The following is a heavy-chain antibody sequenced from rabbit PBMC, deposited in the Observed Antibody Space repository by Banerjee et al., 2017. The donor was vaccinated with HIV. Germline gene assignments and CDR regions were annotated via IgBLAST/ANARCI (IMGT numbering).Heavy chain of an antibody. V-gene: IGHV1S45*01. D-gene: IGHD4-1*01. Sequence: QEQLEESGGDLVQPEGSLTLTCKASGIDFSSYYYMCWVRQAPGKGLEWIACIYTGSSGNTVYANWAKGRSTISKTSSTTVTLQMTSLTAADTATYFCARDNGWAALFDLWGPGTLVTVS. J-gene: IGHJ4*01. CDR2: IYTGSSGNT. CDR1: GIDFSSYYY. CDR3: ARDNGWAALFDL.